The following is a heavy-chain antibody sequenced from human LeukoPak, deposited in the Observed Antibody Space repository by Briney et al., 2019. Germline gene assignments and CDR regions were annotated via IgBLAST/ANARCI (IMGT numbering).Heavy chain of an antibody. J-gene: IGHJ4*02. CDR2: ISAYNGNT. CDR3: ARPSQTGFWTAYQGGSCDY. D-gene: IGHD3/OR15-3a*01. CDR1: GYTFSNYG. Sequence: GASVKVSCKASGYTFSNYGISCVRQAPGHGLEWMGWISAYNGNTNYAQKLQDRVTMTTDTSTSTAYMELRSLRSDDTAVYYCARPSQTGFWTAYQGGSCDYWGQGTLVTVSS. V-gene: IGHV1-18*01.